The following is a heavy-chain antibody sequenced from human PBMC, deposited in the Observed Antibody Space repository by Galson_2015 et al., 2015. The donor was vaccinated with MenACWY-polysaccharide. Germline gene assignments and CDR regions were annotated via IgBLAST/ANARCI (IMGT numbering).Heavy chain of an antibody. J-gene: IGHJ4*02. CDR2: ISSNGGST. D-gene: IGHD2-8*02. CDR3: AREYWLPQRGSWPIDY. CDR1: GFTFSSYA. Sequence: SLRLSCAASGFTFSSYAMHWVRQAPGKGLEYVSAISSNGGSTYYANSVKGRFTISRDNSKNTLYLQMGSLRAEDMAVYYCAREYWLPQRGSWPIDYWGQGTLVTVSS. V-gene: IGHV3-64*01.